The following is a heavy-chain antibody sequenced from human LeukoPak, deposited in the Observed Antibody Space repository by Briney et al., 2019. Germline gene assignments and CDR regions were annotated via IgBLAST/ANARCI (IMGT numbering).Heavy chain of an antibody. Sequence: GGSLRLSCAASGFTFSSYAMSWVRQAPGKGLEWVSAISGSGGSTYYADSVKGRFTISRDNSKNTLYLQMNSLRAEDTAVYYCATLVVAASMEDYWGQGTLVTVSS. CDR3: ATLVVAASMEDY. CDR1: GFTFSSYA. CDR2: ISGSGGST. D-gene: IGHD2-15*01. V-gene: IGHV3-23*01. J-gene: IGHJ4*02.